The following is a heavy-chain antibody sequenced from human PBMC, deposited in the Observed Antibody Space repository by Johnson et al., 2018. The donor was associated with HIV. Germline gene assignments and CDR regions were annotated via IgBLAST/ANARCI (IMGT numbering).Heavy chain of an antibody. J-gene: IGHJ3*02. V-gene: IGHV3-30-3*01. CDR1: GFTFSSYA. CDR2: ISYDGSNK. Sequence: QVQLVESGGGVVQPGRSLRLSCAASGFTFSSYAMHWFRQAPGKGLEWVAVISYDGSNKYYADSVKGRFTISRDNSKNTLYLHMNSLRAEYTAVYYLASFAAAGDALDIWGQGPMVTVSS. D-gene: IGHD6-13*01. CDR3: ASFAAAGDALDI.